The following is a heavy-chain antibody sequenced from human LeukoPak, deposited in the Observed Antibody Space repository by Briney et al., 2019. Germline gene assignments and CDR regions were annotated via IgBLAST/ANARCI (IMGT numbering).Heavy chain of an antibody. D-gene: IGHD6-13*01. CDR1: GFTFSNAW. Sequence: GGSLRLSCAASGFTFSNAWMSWVRQAPGKGLEWVGRIKSKTDGGTTDYAAPVKGRFTISRDDSKNTLYLQMNSLKTEDTAVYYCTTAEGSAAAGMAYYFDYWGQGTLVTVSS. CDR2: IKSKTDGGTT. CDR3: TTAEGSAAAGMAYYFDY. J-gene: IGHJ4*02. V-gene: IGHV3-15*01.